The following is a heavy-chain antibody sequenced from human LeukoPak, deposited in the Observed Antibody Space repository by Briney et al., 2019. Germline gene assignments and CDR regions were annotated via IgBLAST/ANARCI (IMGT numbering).Heavy chain of an antibody. J-gene: IGHJ3*02. V-gene: IGHV1-24*01. D-gene: IGHD3-3*01. CDR2: FDPEDGET. CDR3: ATGQYYDFWSGASADAFAI. Sequence: ASVEVSCKVSGYTLTELSMHWVRQAPGKGLEWMGGFDPEDGETIYAQKFQGRVTMTEDTSTDTAYMELSSLRSEDTAVYYCATGQYYDFWSGASADAFAIWGQGTMVTVSS. CDR1: GYTLTELS.